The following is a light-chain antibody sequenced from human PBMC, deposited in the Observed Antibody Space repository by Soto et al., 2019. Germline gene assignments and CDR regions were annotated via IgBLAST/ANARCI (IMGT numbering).Light chain of an antibody. J-gene: IGLJ7*01. CDR2: NND. Sequence: QSVLTQPPSASGTPGQRVTISCSGSTSNIGRETVSWYQQLPGTAPKLLIYNNDHRPSGVPDRFSGSKSATSASLAISGLQSEDEADYYCAAWDDSLNGWVFGGGTQLTVL. CDR3: AAWDDSLNGWV. CDR1: TSNIGRET. V-gene: IGLV1-44*01.